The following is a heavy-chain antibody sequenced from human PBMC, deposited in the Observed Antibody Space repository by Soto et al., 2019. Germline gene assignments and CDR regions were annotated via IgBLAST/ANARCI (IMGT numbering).Heavy chain of an antibody. V-gene: IGHV3-48*02. D-gene: IGHD3-16*01. CDR1: RFSFSTYN. CDR3: GTTPGYSHAYGIDY. CDR2: ISSSSTTI. J-gene: IGHJ4*02. Sequence: PGGSLRLSCAASRFSFSTYNMNWVRQAPGKGLEWLSYISSSSTTIFYADSVKGRFTISRDNAKNSLSLQMNSLRDEDTAVYYCGTTPGYSHAYGIDYWGQGTLVTVSS.